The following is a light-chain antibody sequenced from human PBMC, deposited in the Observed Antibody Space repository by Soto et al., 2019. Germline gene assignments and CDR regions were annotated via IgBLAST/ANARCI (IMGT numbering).Light chain of an antibody. Sequence: IVLTQSPGTLSLAPGERATFSCRASLSVTSNSVAWDQQRLGLAPSLLIYGASSRAIGIPDRFSGSGSGTDFTLTISRLQPEDFAVYYCQQYESSPFTFVPGTKVDI. CDR2: GAS. CDR1: LSVTSNS. J-gene: IGKJ3*01. CDR3: QQYESSPFT. V-gene: IGKV3-20*01.